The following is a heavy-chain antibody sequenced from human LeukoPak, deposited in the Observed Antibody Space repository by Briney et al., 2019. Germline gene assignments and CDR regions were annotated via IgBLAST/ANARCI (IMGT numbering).Heavy chain of an antibody. D-gene: IGHD7-27*01. CDR1: GFTFSTYA. Sequence: GGSLRPSWSASGFTFSTYAMHWVRHLPGKVLEYVSSISSNGASTYYTDSVKSRFTISRDNSKNTPYLQMSSLIADDTAVYYCVSSGWFDPWGQGTLVTVSS. CDR3: VSSGWFDP. V-gene: IGHV3-64D*06. CDR2: ISSNGAST. J-gene: IGHJ5*02.